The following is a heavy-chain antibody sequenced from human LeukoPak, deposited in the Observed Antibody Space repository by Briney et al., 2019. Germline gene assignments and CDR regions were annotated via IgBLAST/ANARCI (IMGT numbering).Heavy chain of an antibody. CDR2: IYHSGST. D-gene: IGHD4-23*01. J-gene: IGHJ5*02. CDR1: GGSISSGGYS. V-gene: IGHV4-30-2*01. Sequence: SETLSLTCAVSGGSISSGGYSWSWIRQPPGKGLVWIGYIYHSGSTYYNPSLKSRVTISVDRSKNQFSLKLSSVTAADTAVYYCARDQSDRDYGGNWWFDPWGQGTLVTVSS. CDR3: ARDQSDRDYGGNWWFDP.